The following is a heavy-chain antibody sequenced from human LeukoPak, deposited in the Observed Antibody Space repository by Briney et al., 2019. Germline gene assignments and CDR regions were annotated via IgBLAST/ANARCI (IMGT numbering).Heavy chain of an antibody. CDR1: GFTFSSYA. CDR3: ERLGIAAAGYYYYYMDV. J-gene: IGHJ6*03. V-gene: IGHV3-30*04. D-gene: IGHD6-13*01. CDR2: ISYDGSNK. Sequence: GGSLRLSCAASGFTFSSYAMHWVRQAPGKGLEWVAVISYDGSNKYYADSVKGRFTISRDNSKNTLYLQMNSLRAEDTAVYYCERLGIAAAGYYYYYMDVWGKGTTVTVSS.